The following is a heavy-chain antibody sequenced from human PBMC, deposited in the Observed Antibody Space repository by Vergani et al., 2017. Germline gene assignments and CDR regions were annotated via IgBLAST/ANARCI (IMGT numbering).Heavy chain of an antibody. CDR1: GGSFSGYY. CDR2: INHSGST. D-gene: IGHD2-15*01. CDR3: ARGRGKKGGGSVMDV. V-gene: IGHV4-34*01. J-gene: IGHJ6*03. Sequence: QVQLQQWGAGLLKPSETLSLTCAVYGGSFSGYYWSWIRQPPGKGLEWSGEINHSGSTNYNPSLKSRVTISVDTSKNQFSLKLSSVTAADTAVYYCARGRGKKGGGSVMDVWGKGTTVTVSS.